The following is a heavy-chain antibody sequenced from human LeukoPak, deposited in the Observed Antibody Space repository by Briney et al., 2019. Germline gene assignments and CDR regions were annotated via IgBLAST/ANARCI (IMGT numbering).Heavy chain of an antibody. Sequence: LAGGSLRLSCAASGFTFRSYWMHWVRQAPGKGLVCVSRINSDGSSTNYADSVKGRFTISRDNAKNTLYLQMNSLRDEDTAVYYCVRDPRFSENFDYWGQGALVTV. J-gene: IGHJ4*02. D-gene: IGHD6-25*01. CDR3: VRDPRFSENFDY. CDR2: INSDGSST. V-gene: IGHV3-74*01. CDR1: GFTFRSYW.